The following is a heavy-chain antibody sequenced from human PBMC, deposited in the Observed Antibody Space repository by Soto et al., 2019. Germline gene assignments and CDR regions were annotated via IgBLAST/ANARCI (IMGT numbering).Heavy chain of an antibody. CDR3: ATLKRQTAMTVILVVIPYFDY. V-gene: IGHV3-23*01. D-gene: IGHD3-22*01. Sequence: PGGSLRLSCVGSGLNFNTYVISWVRQPPGKGLEWVAGVSGSGERTWYADFVRGRFTVSRDNSANTVYLHLDSLRAEDTAIYYCATLKRQTAMTVILVVIPYFDYWGQGALVTVSS. CDR2: VSGSGERT. J-gene: IGHJ4*02. CDR1: GLNFNTYV.